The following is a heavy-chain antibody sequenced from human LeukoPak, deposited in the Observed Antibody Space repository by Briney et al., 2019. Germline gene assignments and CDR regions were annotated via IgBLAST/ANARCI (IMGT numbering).Heavy chain of an antibody. J-gene: IGHJ4*02. Sequence: PGASVKVSCKASGYTFTGYYMHWVRQAPGQGLEWMGWINPNSGGTNYAQKFQGRVTMTRDTSISTAYMELSRLRSDDTAVYYCARVTYNWNDATPFDFDYWGQGTLVTVSS. D-gene: IGHD1-1*01. CDR3: ARVTYNWNDATPFDFDY. V-gene: IGHV1-2*02. CDR1: GYTFTGYY. CDR2: INPNSGGT.